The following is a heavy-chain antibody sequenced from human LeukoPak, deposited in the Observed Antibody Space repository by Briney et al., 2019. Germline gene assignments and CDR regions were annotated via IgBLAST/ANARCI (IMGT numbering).Heavy chain of an antibody. V-gene: IGHV1-2*02. D-gene: IGHD2-2*01. CDR3: ARDFGSSALGVY. Sequence: VASVKVSCKASGYTFTGHYMHWVRQAPGQGLEWMGWINPNSGGTNYAQKFQGRVTITRDTSISTAYMELSRLRSDDTAMYYCARDFGSSALGVYWGQGTLVTVSS. J-gene: IGHJ4*02. CDR2: INPNSGGT. CDR1: GYTFTGHY.